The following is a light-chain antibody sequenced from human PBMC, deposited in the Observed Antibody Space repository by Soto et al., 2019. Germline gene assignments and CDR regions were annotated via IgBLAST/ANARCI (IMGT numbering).Light chain of an antibody. J-gene: IGKJ1*01. Sequence: ETVLTQSPGTLSLSPEERATLSCRASQTMRSNYLAWYRHTPGQAPRLLIYGASNRSTGTADRFSGSGSGTDFTLIIRRLEPEDFALYYCQQYGSSPWTFGQGTKVEIK. CDR3: QQYGSSPWT. CDR1: QTMRSNY. V-gene: IGKV3-20*01. CDR2: GAS.